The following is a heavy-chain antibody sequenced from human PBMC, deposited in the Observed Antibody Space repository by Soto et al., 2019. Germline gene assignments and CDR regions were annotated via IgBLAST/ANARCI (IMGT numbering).Heavy chain of an antibody. CDR3: ASGALRTSLDY. CDR2: ISASGGST. J-gene: IGHJ4*02. D-gene: IGHD2-15*01. CDR1: GFTFSNYA. V-gene: IGHV3-23*01. Sequence: EVQLLESGGGLVQPGGSLRLYCVASGFTFSNYAMSWVRQAPGKGLEWVSSISASGGSTYYADSVKGRFTISRDNSKNTLYLQMNSLRAEDTAVYYCASGALRTSLDYWGQGTLVTVSS.